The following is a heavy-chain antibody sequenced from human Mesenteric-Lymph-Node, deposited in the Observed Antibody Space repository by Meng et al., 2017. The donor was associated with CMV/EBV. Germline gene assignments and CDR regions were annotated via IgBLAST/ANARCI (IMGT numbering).Heavy chain of an antibody. D-gene: IGHD1-1*01. CDR2: ISSSGSTI. CDR1: GFTFSSYE. V-gene: IGHV3-48*03. J-gene: IGHJ6*02. Sequence: GGSLRLSFAASGFTFSSYEMNWVRQAPGKGLEWVSYISSSGSTIYYADSVKGRFTISRDNAKNSLYLQINSLRAEDTAVYYCARRNDGSADRYYYYGMDVWGQGTTVTVSS. CDR3: ARRNDGSADRYYYYGMDV.